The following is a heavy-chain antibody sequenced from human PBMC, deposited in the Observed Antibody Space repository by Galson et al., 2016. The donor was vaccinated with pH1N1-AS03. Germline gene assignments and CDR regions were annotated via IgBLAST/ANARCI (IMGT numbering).Heavy chain of an antibody. CDR1: GFSLSTSGVG. CDR3: AHFLYGDYATWFDP. Sequence: PALVKPTQTLTLTCTFSGFSLSTSGVGVGWIRQPPGKALEWLALIYWDDDKHYSPPLKSRLTITEDTSKNQVVLTMTNMYPVDTATYYCAHFLYGDYATWFDPWGQGTLVTVSS. D-gene: IGHD4-17*01. J-gene: IGHJ5*02. CDR2: IYWDDDK. V-gene: IGHV2-5*02.